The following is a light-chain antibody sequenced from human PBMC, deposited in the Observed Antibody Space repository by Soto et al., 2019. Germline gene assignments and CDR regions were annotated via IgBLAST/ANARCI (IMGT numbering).Light chain of an antibody. J-gene: IGKJ4*01. CDR2: DAS. CDR3: QQHRSLPLT. CDR1: QDISNH. Sequence: DIQMTQSPSSLSASVGDRVTITCQASQDISNHLSWYQQKPGKAPKLLIYDASNLETGVPSGFGRSGCGTDFTSTIRSVQHEYVVTYYYQQHRSLPLTFGGGTKVEIK. V-gene: IGKV1-33*01.